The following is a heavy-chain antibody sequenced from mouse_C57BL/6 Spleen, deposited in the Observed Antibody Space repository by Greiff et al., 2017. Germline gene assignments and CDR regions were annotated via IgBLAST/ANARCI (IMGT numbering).Heavy chain of an antibody. Sequence: QVQLKQSGPGLVQPSQSLSITCTVSGFSLTSYGVHWVRQSPGKGLEWLGVIWSGGSTDYNAAFISRLSISKDNSNSQVFFKMNSLQADDTSIYYCARKDYSYYYAMDYWGQGTSVTVSS. CDR2: IWSGGST. J-gene: IGHJ4*01. CDR1: GFSLTSYG. D-gene: IGHD1-1*01. V-gene: IGHV2-2*01. CDR3: ARKDYSYYYAMDY.